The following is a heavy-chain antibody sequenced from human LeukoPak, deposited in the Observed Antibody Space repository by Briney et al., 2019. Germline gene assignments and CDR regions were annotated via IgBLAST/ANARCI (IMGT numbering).Heavy chain of an antibody. J-gene: IGHJ4*02. D-gene: IGHD2-2*02. V-gene: IGHV3-30-3*01. CDR2: ISYDGSSK. CDR1: RITFSLYA. Sequence: PGRSLRLSCTASRITFSLYAMHWARQAPGKGLEWVAVISYDGSSKNYADSVKGRFIMSRDNSKNTLYLQMNSLRVEDTAVYYCARLYGDGYWGQGTLVTVSS. CDR3: ARLYGDGY.